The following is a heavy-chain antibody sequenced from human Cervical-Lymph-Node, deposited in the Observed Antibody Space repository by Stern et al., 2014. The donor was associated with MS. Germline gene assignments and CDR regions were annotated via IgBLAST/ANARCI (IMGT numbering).Heavy chain of an antibody. V-gene: IGHV1-69*01. CDR1: GGTFSSHS. Sequence: QVQLVQSGAEVRKPGSSVKVSCKASGGTFSSHSFSWVRQAPGQGLEWMGQIIPIFNTANSAQKFQGRVTMTADGSTSTVYMELSSLRSEDTAVYYCAREGTETAVAAFDLWGQGTLVTVSS. CDR3: AREGTETAVAAFDL. D-gene: IGHD6-19*01. J-gene: IGHJ4*02. CDR2: IIPIFNTA.